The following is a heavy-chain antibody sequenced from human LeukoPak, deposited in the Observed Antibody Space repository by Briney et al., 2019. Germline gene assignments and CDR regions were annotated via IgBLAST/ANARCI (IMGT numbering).Heavy chain of an antibody. CDR3: ARAHYDILTGYFYYFDY. CDR1: GGSISSSSYY. D-gene: IGHD3-9*01. CDR2: IYYSGST. J-gene: IGHJ4*02. Sequence: PSETLSLTCTVSGGSISSSSYYWGWIRQPPGTGLEWIGSIYYSGSTYYNPSPKSRVTISVDTSKNQFSLKLSSVTAADTAVYYCARAHYDILTGYFYYFDYWGQGTLVTVSS. V-gene: IGHV4-39*01.